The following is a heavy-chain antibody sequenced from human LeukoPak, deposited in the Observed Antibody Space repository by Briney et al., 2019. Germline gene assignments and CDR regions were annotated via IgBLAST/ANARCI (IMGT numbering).Heavy chain of an antibody. D-gene: IGHD3-10*01. V-gene: IGHV3-48*02. Sequence: GGSLRLPCAASGFTFSTYSMNWVRQAPGKGLEWVSYISSSSSTIFYADSVKGRFTVSRDNAKRSLYLQLNSLRDEDTALYYCVRDRFYGSGNYQNAGGCFDNWGQGTLVTVSS. CDR1: GFTFSTYS. J-gene: IGHJ4*02. CDR2: ISSSSSTI. CDR3: VRDRFYGSGNYQNAGGCFDN.